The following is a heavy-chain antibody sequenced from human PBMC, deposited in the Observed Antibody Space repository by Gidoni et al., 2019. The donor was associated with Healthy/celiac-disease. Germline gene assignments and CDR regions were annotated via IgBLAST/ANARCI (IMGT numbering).Heavy chain of an antibody. V-gene: IGHV1-8*01. CDR2: MNPNSGNT. CDR1: GYTFTSYD. J-gene: IGHJ5*02. D-gene: IGHD6-13*01. CDR3: ARARRKAAAGTGWFDP. Sequence: QVQLVQSGAEVKKPGASVKVSCKASGYTFTSYDINWLRQATVHGLEWMGWMNPNSGNTCYAQKFQGRVTMTRNTSISTAYMELSSLRSEDTAVYYCARARRKAAAGTGWFDPWGQGTLVTVSS.